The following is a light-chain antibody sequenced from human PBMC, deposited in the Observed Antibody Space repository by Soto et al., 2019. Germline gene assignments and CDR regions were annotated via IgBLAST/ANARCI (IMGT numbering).Light chain of an antibody. Sequence: QSVLTQPPSASGSPGQSVPISCTGTSSDVGGYNFVSWYQHHPGKAPKLMIYEVSKRPSGVPDRFSGSKSGNTASLTVSGLQAEDEADYYCSSYAGSNNYVFGTGTKLTVL. CDR2: EVS. V-gene: IGLV2-8*01. CDR3: SSYAGSNNYV. CDR1: SSDVGGYNF. J-gene: IGLJ1*01.